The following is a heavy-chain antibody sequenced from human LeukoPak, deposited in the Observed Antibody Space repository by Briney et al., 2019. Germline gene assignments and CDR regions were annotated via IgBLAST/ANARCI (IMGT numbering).Heavy chain of an antibody. CDR1: GYTFTGYY. D-gene: IGHD6-13*01. V-gene: IGHV1-2*02. Sequence: ASVKVSCKASGYTFTGYYMHWVRQAPGQGLEWMGWINPNSGGTNYAQKFQGRVTMTRDTSICTAYMELSRLRSDDTAVYYCARGTRPIAAARDWFDPWGQGTLVTVSS. CDR3: ARGTRPIAAARDWFDP. J-gene: IGHJ5*02. CDR2: INPNSGGT.